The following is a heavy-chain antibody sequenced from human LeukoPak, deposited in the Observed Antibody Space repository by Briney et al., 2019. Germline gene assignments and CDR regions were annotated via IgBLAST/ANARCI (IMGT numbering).Heavy chain of an antibody. CDR1: GFIFTDHW. CDR2: IKEDESTK. D-gene: IGHD3-16*01. J-gene: IGHJ4*02. V-gene: IGHV3-7*01. CDR3: ARAVDVADY. Sequence: HPGGSLRLSCAASGFIFTDHWMSWVRQAPGKGLEWVANIKEDESTKFYADSVRGRFTISRDNAKSSVYLQMINLRVEDTALYYCARAVDVADYWGRGTLVTVSS.